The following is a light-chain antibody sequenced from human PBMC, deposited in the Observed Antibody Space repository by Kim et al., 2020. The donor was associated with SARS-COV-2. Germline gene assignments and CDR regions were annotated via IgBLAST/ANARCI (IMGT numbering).Light chain of an antibody. CDR2: YDS. Sequence: APGKTARITCGGNNIGSKIVPWYQQKPGQAPVLVIYYDSDRPSGIPERFSGSNSGNTATLTISRVEAGDEADYYCQVWDSSSDHRVFGGGTKLTVL. CDR3: QVWDSSSDHRV. J-gene: IGLJ3*02. V-gene: IGLV3-21*04. CDR1: NIGSKI.